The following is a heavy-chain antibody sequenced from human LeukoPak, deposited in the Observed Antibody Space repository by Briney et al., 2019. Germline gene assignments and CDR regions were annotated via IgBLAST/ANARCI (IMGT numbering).Heavy chain of an antibody. Sequence: GGSLRLSCAASGFTFSSYSMNWVRRAPGKGVEWVSSIRRSSSYIYYADSVKGRFTISRDNSKNTLYLQMKSLRAEATAVYYCARDGTYGSGSYFFDYWGQGTLVTVSS. CDR2: IRRSSSYI. CDR3: ARDGTYGSGSYFFDY. D-gene: IGHD3-10*01. CDR1: GFTFSSYS. V-gene: IGHV3-21*01. J-gene: IGHJ4*02.